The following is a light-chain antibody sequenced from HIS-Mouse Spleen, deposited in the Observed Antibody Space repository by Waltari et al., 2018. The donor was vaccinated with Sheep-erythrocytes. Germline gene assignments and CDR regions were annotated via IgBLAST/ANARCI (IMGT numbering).Light chain of an antibody. J-gene: IGKJ1*01. V-gene: IGKV1D-13*01. CDR1: QGISSA. Sequence: AIQLTQSPSSLSASVGDRVTITCRASQGISSALAWYQQKPGKAPKLLIYDASSLDSGVPSRVSGSGAGTDFTLTISSLQPEDFATYYCQQFNNYPRTFGQGTKVEIK. CDR3: QQFNNYPRT. CDR2: DAS.